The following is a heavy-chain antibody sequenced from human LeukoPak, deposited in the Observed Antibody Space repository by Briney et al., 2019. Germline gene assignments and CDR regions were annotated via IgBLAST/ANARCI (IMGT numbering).Heavy chain of an antibody. CDR3: ANLDVVVHRYDP. Sequence: SETLSLTWTVAGRSISNDYWRWVWRPTGGGLEWIGYIYKSGGSNYNPSLTSGVTIAVDSYKNQFSLKLSSATAEDTAVYCCANLDVVVHRYDPWGQGTLVTVSS. V-gene: IGHV4-59*08. J-gene: IGHJ5*02. CDR2: IYKSGGS. CDR1: GRSISNDY. D-gene: IGHD2-2*01.